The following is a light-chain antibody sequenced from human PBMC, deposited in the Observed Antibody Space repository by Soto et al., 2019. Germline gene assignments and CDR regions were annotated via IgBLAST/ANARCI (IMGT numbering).Light chain of an antibody. CDR3: HQYNNFWT. CDR2: GAS. CDR1: QSVSSR. V-gene: IGKV3-15*01. J-gene: IGKJ1*01. Sequence: EIVMTQSPATLSVSPGERVTLSCRASQSVSSRLAWYHQKPGQSPRLLIYGASTRATGIPARFSRSGSGTEFTLTISSLQSEDFGLYYCHQYNNFWTFGQGTKVEIK.